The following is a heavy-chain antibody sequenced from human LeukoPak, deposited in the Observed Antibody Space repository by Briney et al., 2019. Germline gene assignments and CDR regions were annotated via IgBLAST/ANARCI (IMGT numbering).Heavy chain of an antibody. CDR2: YYSGGST. Sequence: PGGSLQLFLSAPGVPLSSNYMSRGRPAPGKGLEWGSSYYSGGSTYYADSVKGRFTISRDNPKNTLYLQMNSLRAEDTAIYYCARAQDYGDYAPNWFDPWGQGTLVTVSS. CDR1: GVPLSSNY. CDR3: ARAQDYGDYAPNWFDP. J-gene: IGHJ5*02. D-gene: IGHD4-17*01. V-gene: IGHV3-53*01.